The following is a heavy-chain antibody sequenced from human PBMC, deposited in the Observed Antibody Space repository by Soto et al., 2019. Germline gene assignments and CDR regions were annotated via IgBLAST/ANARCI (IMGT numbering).Heavy chain of an antibody. CDR2: ISYDGSNK. J-gene: IGHJ6*02. CDR3: ARDTYYYDSRGYYYYYGMDV. Sequence: GGSLRLSCAASGFTFSSYAMHWVRQAPGKGLEWVAVISYDGSNKYYADSVKGRFTISRDNSKNTLYLQMNSLRAEDTAVYYCARDTYYYDSRGYYYYYGMDVWGQGTTVTVSS. CDR1: GFTFSSYA. V-gene: IGHV3-30-3*01. D-gene: IGHD3-22*01.